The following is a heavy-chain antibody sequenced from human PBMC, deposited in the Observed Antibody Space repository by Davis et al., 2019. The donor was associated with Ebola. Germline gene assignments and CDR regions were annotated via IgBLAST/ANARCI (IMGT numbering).Heavy chain of an antibody. J-gene: IGHJ6*03. CDR3: ARDLIYGDYANVAMDV. V-gene: IGHV3-30-3*01. CDR2: ISYDGGSK. CDR1: GFSFSDCA. D-gene: IGHD4-17*01. Sequence: GESLKISCAASGFSFSDCAMHWVRQAPGKGLEWVAIISYDGGSKFYADSVKGRFTISRDNSKNTLYLQMNSLRAEDTATYYCARDLIYGDYANVAMDVWGKGTTVTVSS.